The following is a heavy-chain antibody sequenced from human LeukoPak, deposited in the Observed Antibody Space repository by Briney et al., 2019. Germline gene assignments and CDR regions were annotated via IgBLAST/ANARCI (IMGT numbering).Heavy chain of an antibody. CDR1: GGSISSYY. CDR2: IYYSGST. D-gene: IGHD6-13*01. V-gene: IGHV4-59*01. J-gene: IGHJ6*04. CDR3: ARVSAAAGYYYYYYGMDV. Sequence: PSETLSLTCTVSGGSISSYYWSWIRQPPGKGLEWNGYIYYSGSTNYNPSLKSRVTISVDTSKNQFSLKLSSVTAADTAVYYCARVSAAAGYYYYYYGMDVWGKGTTVTVSS.